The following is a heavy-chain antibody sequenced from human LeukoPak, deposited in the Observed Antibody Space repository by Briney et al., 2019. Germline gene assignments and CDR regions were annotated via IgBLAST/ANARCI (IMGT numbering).Heavy chain of an antibody. V-gene: IGHV4-31*03. J-gene: IGHJ4*02. Sequence: SQTLSLTCTVSGGSISSGDYYWNWIRQHPEKSLEWIGYIFYSGSAYYNPSLKSRVTISVDTSKNQFSLKLSSVTAADTAVYYCARGSTLIRGFDYWGQGTLVTVSS. D-gene: IGHD3-10*01. CDR2: IFYSGSA. CDR3: ARGSTLIRGFDY. CDR1: GGSISSGDYY.